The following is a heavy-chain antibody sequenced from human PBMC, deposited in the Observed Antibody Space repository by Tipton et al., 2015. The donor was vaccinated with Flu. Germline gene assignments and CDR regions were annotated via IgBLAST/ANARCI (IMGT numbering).Heavy chain of an antibody. CDR2: IYYGGSA. V-gene: IGHV4-59*08. Sequence: TLSLTCTVSDGSISNYYWSWIRQPPGKGLEYIGYIYYGGSATYIPSLKSRVTISLDTSKNQFSLKLNSVTVADTAVYYCARLSYYDVDLKNHYFEYWGQGTPVTVSS. CDR3: ARLSYYDVDLKNHYFEY. D-gene: IGHD3-10*02. J-gene: IGHJ4*02. CDR1: DGSISNYY.